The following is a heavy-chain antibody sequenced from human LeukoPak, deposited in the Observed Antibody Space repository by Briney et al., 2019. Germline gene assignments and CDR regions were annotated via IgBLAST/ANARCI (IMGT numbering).Heavy chain of an antibody. D-gene: IGHD1-26*01. CDR3: AADIVGNLDY. CDR1: EFTFSRYA. J-gene: IGHJ4*02. V-gene: IGHV3-30-3*01. CDR2: IAYDGSDM. Sequence: GRSLRLSCAASEFTFSRYAIHWVRQAPGKGLEWVAVIAYDGSDMYYADSVKGRFTISRDNSKNTLYLQTNSLRAEDTAVYYCAADIVGNLDYWGQGTLVTVSS.